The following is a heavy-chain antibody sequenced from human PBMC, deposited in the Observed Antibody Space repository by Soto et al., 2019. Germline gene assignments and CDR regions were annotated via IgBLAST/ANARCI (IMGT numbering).Heavy chain of an antibody. CDR2: IPSRGRP. CDR3: VRDQYSGYDFAL. J-gene: IGHJ5*02. V-gene: IGHV4-30-4*01. CDR1: GASIAGGSYY. Sequence: PSETLSLTCSVSGASIAGGSYYWSWVRQPPGKGLEWIGYIPSRGRPFYNPSLTSRGTISADSSKDQLSLQLTSVTAADTAVYYCVRDQYSGYDFALWGQGNLVTVSS. D-gene: IGHD5-12*01.